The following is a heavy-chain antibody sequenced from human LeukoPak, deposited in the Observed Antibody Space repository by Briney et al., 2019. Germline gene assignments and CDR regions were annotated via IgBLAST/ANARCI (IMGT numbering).Heavy chain of an antibody. D-gene: IGHD5-12*01. V-gene: IGHV3-74*01. CDR3: ARWWLRSGDY. Sequence: GGSLRLSCAASGFTFSSYWMHWVRQAPGKGLVWVSRINGDGSSTIYTDSVKGRFTISRDNAKNTLFLQMNSLRAEDTAVYYCARWWLRSGDYWGQGTLVTVSS. CDR2: INGDGSST. CDR1: GFTFSSYW. J-gene: IGHJ4*02.